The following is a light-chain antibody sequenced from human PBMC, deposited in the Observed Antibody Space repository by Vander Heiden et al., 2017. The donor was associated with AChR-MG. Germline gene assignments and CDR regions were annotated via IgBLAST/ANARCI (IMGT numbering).Light chain of an antibody. CDR3: HQFFSTPDT. J-gene: IGKJ2*01. CDR1: QSVPISSDNERS. Sequence: IVMTQSPDSLAASLGERATSSCKSGQSVPISSDNERSVAWYQHKRGQPPKLLIYWASVRASGVPDRFSGSGSGTDFTLTISNLQAEDVAVYYCHQFFSTPDTFGQGTKVEIK. V-gene: IGKV4-1*01. CDR2: WAS.